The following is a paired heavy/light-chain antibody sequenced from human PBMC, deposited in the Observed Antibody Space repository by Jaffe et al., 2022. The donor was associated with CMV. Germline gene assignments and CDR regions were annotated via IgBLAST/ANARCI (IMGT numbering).Heavy chain of an antibody. CDR2: INHYGST. CDR3: ARAGRVGDFHGSGRAPYYYYMDV. CDR1: GESLSDYY. V-gene: IGHV4-34*01. Sequence: QVQLQQWGAGLLKPSETLSLTCSLSGESLSDYYWSWIRQPPGKGLEWIGEINHYGSTNYSPSLRDRITISVDTSKNHFSLTLTSVTAADTATYFCARAGRVGDFHGSGRAPYYYYMDVWGKGATVTVSS. D-gene: IGHD3-10*01. J-gene: IGHJ6*03.
Light chain of an antibody. CDR1: NSNIGNNY. CDR3: GAWDSSLTAGV. V-gene: IGLV1-51*01. J-gene: IGLJ3*02. CDR2: DNI. Sequence: QSVLTQPPSVSAAPGQKVTISCSGSNSNIGNNYVSWYQQLPGTAPKLLIFDNIRRHSGIPDRFSGSKSGTSATLSITGLQPGDEADYYCGAWDSSLTAGVFGGGTKLTVL.